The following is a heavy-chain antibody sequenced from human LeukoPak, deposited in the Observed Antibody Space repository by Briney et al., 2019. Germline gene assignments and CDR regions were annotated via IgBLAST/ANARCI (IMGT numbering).Heavy chain of an antibody. D-gene: IGHD3-9*01. CDR2: ISYDGSNK. J-gene: IGHJ6*02. CDR3: ARKDDYDILTGYYLAYYYYGMDV. Sequence: GRSLRLPCAASGFTFSSYAMHWVRQAPGKGLEWVAVISYDGSNKYYADSVRGRFTISRDNSKNTLYLQMNSLRAEDTAVYYCARKDDYDILTGYYLAYYYYGMDVWGQGTTVTVSS. CDR1: GFTFSSYA. V-gene: IGHV3-30-3*01.